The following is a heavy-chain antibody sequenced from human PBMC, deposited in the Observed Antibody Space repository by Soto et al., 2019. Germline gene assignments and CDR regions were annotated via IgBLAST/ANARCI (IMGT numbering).Heavy chain of an antibody. V-gene: IGHV3-23*01. CDR3: ANLGRYCSSTTCKV. CDR1: EFTFSSYA. CDR2: ISGSGGNT. Sequence: SGGSLRLSCAASEFTFSSYAMSWVRQAPGKGLEWVSAISGSGGNTYYSDSVKGRFTISRDNSKNTLYLQMNSLRAEDTAVYYCANLGRYCSSTTCKVWGQGTTVTV. D-gene: IGHD2-2*01. J-gene: IGHJ6*02.